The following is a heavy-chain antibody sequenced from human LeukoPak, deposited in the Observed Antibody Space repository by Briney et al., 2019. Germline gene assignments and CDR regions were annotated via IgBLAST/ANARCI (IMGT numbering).Heavy chain of an antibody. J-gene: IGHJ4*02. V-gene: IGHV1-24*01. CDR3: ATARKLYGDYPPGSPD. D-gene: IGHD4-17*01. Sequence: ASVKVSCKVSGYTLTELSMHWVRQAPGKGLEWMGGFDPEDGETIYAQKFQGRVTMTEDTSTDTAYMELSSLRSEDTAVYYCATARKLYGDYPPGSPDWGQGTLVTVSS. CDR1: GYTLTELS. CDR2: FDPEDGET.